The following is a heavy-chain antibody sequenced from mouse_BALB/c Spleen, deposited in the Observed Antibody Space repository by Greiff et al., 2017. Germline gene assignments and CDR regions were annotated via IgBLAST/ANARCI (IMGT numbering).Heavy chain of an antibody. V-gene: IGHV1-15*01. CDR1: GYTFTDYE. Sequence: VKLMESGAELVRPGASVTLSCKASGYTFTDYEMHWVKQTPVHGLEWIGAIDPETGGTAYNQKFKGKATLTADKSSSTAYMELRSLTSEDSAVYYCTRSLGYYYGSSYWYFDVWGAGTTVTVSS. CDR3: TRSLGYYYGSSYWYFDV. D-gene: IGHD1-1*01. J-gene: IGHJ1*01. CDR2: IDPETGGT.